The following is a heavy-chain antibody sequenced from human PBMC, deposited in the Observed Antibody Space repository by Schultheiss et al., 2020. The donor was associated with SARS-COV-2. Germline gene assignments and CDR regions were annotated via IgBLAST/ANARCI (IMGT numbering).Heavy chain of an antibody. Sequence: GESLKISCAASGFTFSNYGMHWVRQAPGKGLEWVAVIWYDGSNKYYADSVKGRFTISRDNSINTLYLQMNSLRDEDTAVYYCARELGYSYGYTYYYSGMDVWGQGTTVTVSS. CDR3: ARELGYSYGYTYYYSGMDV. D-gene: IGHD5-18*01. J-gene: IGHJ6*02. CDR1: GFTFSNYG. CDR2: IWYDGSNK. V-gene: IGHV3-33*01.